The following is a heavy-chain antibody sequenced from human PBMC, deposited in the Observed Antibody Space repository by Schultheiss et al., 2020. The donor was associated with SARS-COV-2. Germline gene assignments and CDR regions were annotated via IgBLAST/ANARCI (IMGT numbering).Heavy chain of an antibody. CDR2: IYHSGST. J-gene: IGHJ5*02. V-gene: IGHV4-4*02. CDR1: GGSISTTHW. CDR3: ARGGIMAPGWFDP. Sequence: SETLSLTWAVSGGSISTTHWWSWVRQPPGKGLEWIGEIYHSGSTSYNPSLKSRVTISVDQSKNQISLKMNSVTAADTAVYYCARGGIMAPGWFDPWGQGTLVTVSS. D-gene: IGHD3-16*01.